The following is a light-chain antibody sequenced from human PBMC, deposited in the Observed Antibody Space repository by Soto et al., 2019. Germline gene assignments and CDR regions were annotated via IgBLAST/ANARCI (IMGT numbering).Light chain of an antibody. Sequence: QSVLTQPPSASGTPGQRVTISCSGSSSNIGSNSVYWYQHLPGTAPKLLIYRNNQRPSGVPDRFSGSKSGTSASLAISGLRSEDEADYYCAAWDASLSGPAFGGGTKLTVL. CDR1: SSNIGSNS. J-gene: IGLJ2*01. V-gene: IGLV1-47*01. CDR2: RNN. CDR3: AAWDASLSGPA.